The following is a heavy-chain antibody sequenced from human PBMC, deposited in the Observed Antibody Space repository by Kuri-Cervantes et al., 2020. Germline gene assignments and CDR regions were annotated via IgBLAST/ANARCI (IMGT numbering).Heavy chain of an antibody. J-gene: IGHJ6*03. D-gene: IGHD2-2*01. V-gene: IGHV4-38-2*01. CDR1: GYSISSGYY. CDR3: ARAGRTYLYFYMDV. CDR2: IYHSGST. Sequence: SETLSLTCAVSGYSISSGYYWGWIRQPPGKGLEWIGSIYHSGSTYYNPSLKSRVTISVDTSKNQFSLKLSSVTAADTAVYYCARAGRTYLYFYMDVWGKGTTVTVSS.